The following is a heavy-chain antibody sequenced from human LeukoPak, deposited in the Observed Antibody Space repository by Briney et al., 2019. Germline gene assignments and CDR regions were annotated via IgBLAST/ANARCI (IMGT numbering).Heavy chain of an antibody. CDR2: VYYSGST. D-gene: IGHD3-3*01. CDR3: ARVQTYYDFWSGYYTPYYFDY. Sequence: SETLSLTCTVSGGSISSHYWSWIRQPPGKGLEWIGYVYYSGSTNYNPSLKSQVTISVDTSKNQFSLKLSSVTAADTAVYYCARVQTYYDFWSGYYTPYYFDYWGQGTLVTVPS. CDR1: GGSISSHY. J-gene: IGHJ4*02. V-gene: IGHV4-59*11.